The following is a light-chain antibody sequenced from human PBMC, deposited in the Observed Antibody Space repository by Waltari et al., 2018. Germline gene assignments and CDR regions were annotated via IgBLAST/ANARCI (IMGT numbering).Light chain of an antibody. CDR1: QSVSRY. Sequence: EIVLTQPPATLSLSPGEGATISCSAIQSVSRYLAWYQQKHGQAPRLLIYDASNRTTGIPARFSASGSGTDFTLTLSSLVPEDFAVYYCQQRSGWPYTFGQGTKLEIK. V-gene: IGKV3-11*01. J-gene: IGKJ2*01. CDR3: QQRSGWPYT. CDR2: DAS.